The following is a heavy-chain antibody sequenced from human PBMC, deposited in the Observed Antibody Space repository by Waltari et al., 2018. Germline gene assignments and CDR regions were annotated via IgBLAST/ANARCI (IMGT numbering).Heavy chain of an antibody. V-gene: IGHV1-2*06. CDR3: ARGGRGTIFGFDL. Sequence: QVQLVQSGAEGKKHGASVTVSCKASGYTFTGYYMHCVRQAPGQGLEWMGRINPNSGGTNYAQKFQARVTMTRDTSISTAYMELSRLRSDDTAVYYCARGGRGTIFGFDLWGRGTLVTVSS. CDR1: GYTFTGYY. J-gene: IGHJ2*01. CDR2: INPNSGGT. D-gene: IGHD3-3*01.